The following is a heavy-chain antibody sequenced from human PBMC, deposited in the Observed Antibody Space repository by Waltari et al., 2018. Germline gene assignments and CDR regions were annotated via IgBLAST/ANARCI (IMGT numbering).Heavy chain of an antibody. J-gene: IGHJ4*02. Sequence: QVQVVESGGGVVQPGRSVRLSCAASGFTFSSNGMSWVRQAPGKGLDWVAIISSDGGVTHYADSVKGRFTVSRDNSNNMLYLQMNSLTAEDTAMYYCAKGCNFGSRCYYTDSWGQGTLVTVSS. CDR1: GFTFSSNG. D-gene: IGHD2-2*01. CDR3: AKGCNFGSRCYYTDS. V-gene: IGHV3-30*18. CDR2: ISSDGGVT.